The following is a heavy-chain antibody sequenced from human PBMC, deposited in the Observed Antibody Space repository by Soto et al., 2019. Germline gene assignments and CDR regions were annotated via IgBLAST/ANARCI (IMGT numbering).Heavy chain of an antibody. V-gene: IGHV3-7*01. J-gene: IGHJ5*02. CDR3: ARGPEGFHQLSNNCFDP. CDR2: IKQDGSET. Sequence: VGSLRLSCAASGFFFSAYCMSWVRQAPGKGLEWVASIKQDGSETYYLDSVKGRLTFSRDNAKNSLDLQMSRLRAEDTAVYYCARGPEGFHQLSNNCFDPWGQGTPVTVSS. D-gene: IGHD1-1*01. CDR1: GFFFSAYC.